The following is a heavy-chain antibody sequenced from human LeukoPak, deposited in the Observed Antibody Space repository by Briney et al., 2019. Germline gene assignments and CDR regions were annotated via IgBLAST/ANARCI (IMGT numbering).Heavy chain of an antibody. Sequence: SETLSLTCTVSGGSVSSYYWSWIRQPAGKGLELIGRIHTSGCTNYNPSLKSRATMSVDTSKNQFSLNLSSVTAADTAVYYCARGWINLDYWGHGTLVTVSS. CDR3: ARGWINLDY. CDR1: GGSVSSYY. V-gene: IGHV4-4*07. J-gene: IGHJ4*01. D-gene: IGHD5-12*01. CDR2: IHTSGCT.